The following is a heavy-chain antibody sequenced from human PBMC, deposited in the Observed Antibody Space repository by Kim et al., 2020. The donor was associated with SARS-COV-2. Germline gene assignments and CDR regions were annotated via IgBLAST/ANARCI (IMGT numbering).Heavy chain of an antibody. Sequence: NPTLKSRVTISVDTSKNQFSLELSSVTAAGTAVYYCASSQNSSSWGGFDYWGQGTLVTVSS. V-gene: IGHV4-34*01. D-gene: IGHD6-13*01. J-gene: IGHJ4*02. CDR3: ASSQNSSSWGGFDY.